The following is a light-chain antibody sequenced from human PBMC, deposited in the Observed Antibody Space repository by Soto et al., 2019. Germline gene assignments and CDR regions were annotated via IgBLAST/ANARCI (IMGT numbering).Light chain of an antibody. CDR2: GAS. CDR1: QSVISN. J-gene: IGKJ1*01. Sequence: EIVMTQSPASLSVSPGETATLSCRASQSVISNLAWYQQKPGQAPRLLIYGASSRAPGIPDRFSGSGSGTDFTLTISSLEPEDFAVYYCQQRSNWPPTWTFGQGTKVDIK. V-gene: IGKV3-11*01. CDR3: QQRSNWPPTWT.